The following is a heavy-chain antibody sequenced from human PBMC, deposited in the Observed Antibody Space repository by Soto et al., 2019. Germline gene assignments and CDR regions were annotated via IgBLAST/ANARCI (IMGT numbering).Heavy chain of an antibody. CDR1: GDTFSFYT. Sequence: GASVKVSCKASGDTFSFYTINWVRQAPGRGLEWMGRVNPNTSMTKYAQKFQGRVTMTADKSTSTAYMELRSLRSEDTAVYYCASTPRSGSSYFDYWGQGTLVTVSS. V-gene: IGHV1-69*02. CDR2: VNPNTSMT. J-gene: IGHJ4*02. D-gene: IGHD3-22*01. CDR3: ASTPRSGSSYFDY.